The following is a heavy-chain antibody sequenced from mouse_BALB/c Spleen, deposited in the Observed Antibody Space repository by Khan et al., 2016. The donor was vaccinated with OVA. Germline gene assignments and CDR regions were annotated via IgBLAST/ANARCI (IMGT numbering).Heavy chain of an antibody. Sequence: QIQLVQSGPELKKPGETVRISCKASGYTFTTAGMQWVQKMPGKGLKWIGWINTHSGVPKYAEDFKGRFAFSLETSASTAYLQITNLKTEDTATYLCASGYGYGWYFDVWGAGTTVTVSS. V-gene: IGHV9-4*02. J-gene: IGHJ1*01. CDR3: ASGYGYGWYFDV. CDR1: GYTFTTAG. CDR2: INTHSGVP. D-gene: IGHD2-2*01.